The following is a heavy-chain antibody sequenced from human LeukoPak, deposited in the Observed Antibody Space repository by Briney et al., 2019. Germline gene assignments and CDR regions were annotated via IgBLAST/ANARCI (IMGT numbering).Heavy chain of an antibody. CDR1: GGSISSYY. D-gene: IGHD5-24*01. V-gene: IGHV4-59*01. CDR3: GRDRGEVATIRAFDI. J-gene: IGHJ3*02. CDR2: IYYSGST. Sequence: SETLSLTCTVSGGSISSYYWSWIRQPPGKGLEWIGYIYYSGSTNYNPSLKSRVTISVDTSKNQFSLKLSSVTAADTAVYYCGRDRGEVATIRAFDIWGQGTMVTVSS.